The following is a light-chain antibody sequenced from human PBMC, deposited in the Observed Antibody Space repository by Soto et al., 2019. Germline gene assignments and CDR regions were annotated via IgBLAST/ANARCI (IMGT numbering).Light chain of an antibody. Sequence: QLVLTQPPSASGAPGQRVTISCTGNSSNLGAGYDVHWYQQLPGAAPKLVIFGNRNRPSGVPERFSGSKSGTSASLAITGLQAEDEADYYCQAYDYSLTASVFSGGTKLTVL. CDR3: QAYDYSLTASV. CDR1: SSNLGAGYD. V-gene: IGLV1-40*01. J-gene: IGLJ3*02. CDR2: GNR.